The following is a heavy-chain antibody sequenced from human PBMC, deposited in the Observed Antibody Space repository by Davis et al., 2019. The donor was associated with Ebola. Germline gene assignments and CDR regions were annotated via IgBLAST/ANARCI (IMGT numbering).Heavy chain of an antibody. V-gene: IGHV3-30*18. CDR1: GFTFSSYG. J-gene: IGHJ4*02. Sequence: GESLKISCAASGFTFSSYGMHWVRQAPGKGLEWVAVISYDGSNKYYADSVKGRFTISRDNSKNTLYLQMNSLRAEDTAVYYCAKDPTGEYYFDYWGQGTLVTVSS. CDR2: ISYDGSNK. CDR3: AKDPTGEYYFDY. D-gene: IGHD3-16*01.